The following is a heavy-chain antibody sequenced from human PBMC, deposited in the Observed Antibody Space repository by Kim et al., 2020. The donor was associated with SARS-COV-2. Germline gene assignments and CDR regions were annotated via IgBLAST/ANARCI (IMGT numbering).Heavy chain of an antibody. V-gene: IGHV3-64D*06. J-gene: IGHJ5*02. CDR2: GGST. CDR3: VKNWNSDH. D-gene: IGHD1-7*01. Sequence: GGSTSYAHSVKGRLTISRDNPKQSLYLQMSSLRAEDTAVYYCVKNWNSDHWGQGTLVTVSS.